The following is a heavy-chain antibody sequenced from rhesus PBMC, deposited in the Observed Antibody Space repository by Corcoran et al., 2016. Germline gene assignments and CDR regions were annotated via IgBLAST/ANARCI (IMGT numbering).Heavy chain of an antibody. V-gene: IGHV4-80*01. CDR3: ARSSGWSQSWDY. Sequence: QVQLQESGPGLVKPSETLSLTCAVSGGSFSSYWWSWIRQPPGKGLEWIGEINGNSGSTNYTPSLKSRVTISKDASKNQFSLKLSSVTAADTAVYYCARSSGWSQSWDYWGQGVLVTVSS. CDR1: GGSFSSYW. CDR2: INGNSGST. D-gene: IGHD6S26*01. J-gene: IGHJ4*01.